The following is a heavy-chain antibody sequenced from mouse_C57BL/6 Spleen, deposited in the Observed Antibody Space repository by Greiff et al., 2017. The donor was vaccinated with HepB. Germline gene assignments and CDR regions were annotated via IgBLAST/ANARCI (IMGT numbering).Heavy chain of an antibody. J-gene: IGHJ4*01. CDR1: GFTFSDYG. V-gene: IGHV5-17*01. CDR3: ARPGGYAMDY. CDR2: ISSGSSTI. Sequence: EVQGVESGGGLVKPGGSLKLSCAASGFTFSDYGMHWVRQTPEKGLEWVAYISSGSSTIYYADTVKGRFTISRDNAKNTLFLQMTSLRSEDTAMYYCARPGGYAMDYWGQGTSVTVSS.